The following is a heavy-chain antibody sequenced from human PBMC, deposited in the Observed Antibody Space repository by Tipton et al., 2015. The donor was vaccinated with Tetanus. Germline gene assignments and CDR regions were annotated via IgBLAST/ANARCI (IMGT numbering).Heavy chain of an antibody. Sequence: PLRLSCAGSGFSFRDFGMNWVRQAPGKGLEWVSYISYSSTSIYYADSVKGRFAISRDNAKNSLYLQMNTLRDDDTAVYYCARRGEARANWFDSWRQGPLVTVSS. J-gene: IGHJ5*01. CDR1: GFSFRDFG. CDR3: ARRGEARANWFDS. V-gene: IGHV3-48*02. CDR2: ISYSSTSI. D-gene: IGHD2-21*01.